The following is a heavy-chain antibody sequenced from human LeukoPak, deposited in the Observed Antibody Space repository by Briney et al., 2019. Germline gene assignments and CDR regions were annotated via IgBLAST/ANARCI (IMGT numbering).Heavy chain of an antibody. CDR1: GYSISSGYY. J-gene: IGHJ4*02. CDR3: ARVVGATTPYFDY. D-gene: IGHD1-26*01. V-gene: IGHV4-38-2*02. Sequence: PSETLSLTCTVSGYSISSGYYWGWIRQPPGKGLEWIGSIYHSGSTYYNPSLKSRVTISVDTSKNQFSLKLSSVTAADTAVYYCARVVGATTPYFDYWGQGTLVTVSS. CDR2: IYHSGST.